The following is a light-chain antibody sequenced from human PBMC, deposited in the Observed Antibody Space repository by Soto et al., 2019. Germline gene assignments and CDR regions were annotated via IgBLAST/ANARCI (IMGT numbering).Light chain of an antibody. V-gene: IGKV1-8*01. Sequence: AIRMTQSTSSFAASTGDRVTITCRARQGISSYLAWYQQKPGKAPKLLIYAASRLQSGVPSRFIGSGSGTDVTLTITSLQPEDLATYYCQQLKSFPITFGQGTRLEIK. J-gene: IGKJ5*01. CDR3: QQLKSFPIT. CDR1: QGISSY. CDR2: AAS.